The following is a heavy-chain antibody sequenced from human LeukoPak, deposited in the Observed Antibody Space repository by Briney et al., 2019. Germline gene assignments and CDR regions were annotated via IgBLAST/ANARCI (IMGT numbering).Heavy chain of an antibody. Sequence: SETLSLTCTVSGGSISSDYWSWIRQPPGKGVEWIGYVYYSGSAHYNPSLKSRVTISVDTSKNQFSLKVSSVTAADTAIYYCAGGTYYYFDYWGQGTLVTVSS. CDR1: GGSISSDY. CDR3: AGGTYYYFDY. V-gene: IGHV4-59*01. CDR2: VYYSGSA. J-gene: IGHJ4*02. D-gene: IGHD1-26*01.